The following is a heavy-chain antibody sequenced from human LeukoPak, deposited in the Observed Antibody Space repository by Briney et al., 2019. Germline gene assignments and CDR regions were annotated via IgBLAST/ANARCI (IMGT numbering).Heavy chain of an antibody. CDR2: ISYTAST. CDR1: GGSIRDGAYF. J-gene: IGHJ5*02. Sequence: SETLSLTCTSSGGSIRDGAYFWYWVRQPPGKGLEGIGYISYTASTHTHPSLESRVTISVDPQDTSKKQFFVRLTSLTAAETAVYYCARQYFPDSSGLTPSGQGTLVTVAS. V-gene: IGHV4-31*03. D-gene: IGHD3-22*01. CDR3: ARQYFPDSSGLTP.